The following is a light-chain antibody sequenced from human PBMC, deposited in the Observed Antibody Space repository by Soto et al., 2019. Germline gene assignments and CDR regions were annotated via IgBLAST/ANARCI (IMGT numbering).Light chain of an antibody. CDR2: GAS. Sequence: EIVLTQSPGTLSLSPGERATLSCRASQSVSSSYLAWYQQKPGQAPRLLIYGASSRATGIPDRFSGSGSGTDFTLTISRLEPEDFAVYYCHQYDSSPLTFSGGTQVEIK. CDR1: QSVSSSY. J-gene: IGKJ4*01. V-gene: IGKV3-20*01. CDR3: HQYDSSPLT.